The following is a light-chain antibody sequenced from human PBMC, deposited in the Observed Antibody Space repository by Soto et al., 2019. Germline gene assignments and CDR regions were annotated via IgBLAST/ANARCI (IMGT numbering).Light chain of an antibody. CDR2: DSN. V-gene: IGLV1-51*01. J-gene: IGLJ2*01. CDR3: GTWDNSLSAVV. CDR1: SSNLGNNY. Sequence: QSVLTQPPSVSAAPGQKVTISCSGSSSNLGNNYVSWYQQLPGTAPKLLIYDSNKRPSGIPDRFSGSKSGTSATLGITGLQTGDEADYYCGTWDNSLSAVVFGGGTKLTVL.